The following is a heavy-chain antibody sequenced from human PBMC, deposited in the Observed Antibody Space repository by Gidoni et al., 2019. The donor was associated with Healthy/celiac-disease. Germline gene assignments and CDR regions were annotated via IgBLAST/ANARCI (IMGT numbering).Heavy chain of an antibody. CDR3: ASGNWNYVPKRIFDI. D-gene: IGHD1-7*01. CDR1: GFTVSSTY. Sequence: EVQLVESGGGLIQPGGSLRLSCAASGFTVSSTYMSWVRQAPGKGLEWVSVIYSGGSTYYADSVKGRFTISRDNSKNTLYLQMNSLRAEDTAVYYCASGNWNYVPKRIFDIWGQGTMVTVSS. J-gene: IGHJ3*02. V-gene: IGHV3-53*01. CDR2: IYSGGST.